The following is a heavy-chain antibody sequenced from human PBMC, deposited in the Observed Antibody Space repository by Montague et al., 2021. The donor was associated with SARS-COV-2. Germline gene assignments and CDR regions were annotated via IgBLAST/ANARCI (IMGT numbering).Heavy chain of an antibody. CDR2: INYSGST. V-gene: IGHV4-59*02. J-gene: IGHJ4*02. CDR3: ARENTVTTFGGPYYIDS. CDR1: GSSVRSYY. D-gene: IGHD4-17*01. Sequence: SETLSLTCIVSGSSVRSYYWSWIRQPPGKGLEWIGYINYSGSTNYNPSLKSRVTISVDTSKNQFSLKLSSVTAADTAVYYCARENTVTTFGGPYYIDSWGQGTLVTVSA.